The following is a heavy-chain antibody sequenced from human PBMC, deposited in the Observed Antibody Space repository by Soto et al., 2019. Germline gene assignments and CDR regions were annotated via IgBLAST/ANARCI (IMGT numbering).Heavy chain of an antibody. Sequence: QVQLVESGGGVVQPGRSLRLSCAASGFTFSSYGMHWVRQAPGKGLEWVAGIWYDGSNKYYADSVKGRFTISRDNSKNTLYLHMNSVTAKDTAVYYCTSRKKVPAAKGPYYYDCIDVWGNGTTVTVSS. CDR2: IWYDGSNK. V-gene: IGHV3-33*01. CDR1: GFTFSSYG. J-gene: IGHJ6*03. D-gene: IGHD2-2*01. CDR3: TSRKKVPAAKGPYYYDCIDV.